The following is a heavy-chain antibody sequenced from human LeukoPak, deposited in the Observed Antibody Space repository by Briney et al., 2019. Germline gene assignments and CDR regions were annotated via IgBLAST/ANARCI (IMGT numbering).Heavy chain of an antibody. J-gene: IGHJ3*02. CDR1: GFTFDDYG. V-gene: IGHV3-20*04. D-gene: IGHD6-13*01. CDR3: ARGPFWQQLVRKARGAFDI. CDR2: INWNGGST. Sequence: GSLRLSCAASGFTFDDYGMSWVRQVPGKGLEWVSGINWNGGSTGYADSVKGRFTISRDNAKKALYPQMNSLRVEDTAVYYCARGPFWQQLVRKARGAFDIWGQGTMVTVSP.